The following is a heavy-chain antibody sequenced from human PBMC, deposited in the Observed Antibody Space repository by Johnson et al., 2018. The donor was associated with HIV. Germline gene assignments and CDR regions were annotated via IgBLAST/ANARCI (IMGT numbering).Heavy chain of an antibody. CDR1: GFTFSSYG. D-gene: IGHD2-2*02. CDR3: ATRDPTYRPGVFDI. Sequence: QVQLVESGGGLVQPGRSLRLSCAASGFTFSSYGMHWVRQAPDKGLEWVAFIRYDESNKYYADSVKGRFTISRDNSKNTLYLQMNSLRAEDMAVYYCATRDPTYRPGVFDIWGQGTMVTVSS. V-gene: IGHV3-30*02. CDR2: IRYDESNK. J-gene: IGHJ3*02.